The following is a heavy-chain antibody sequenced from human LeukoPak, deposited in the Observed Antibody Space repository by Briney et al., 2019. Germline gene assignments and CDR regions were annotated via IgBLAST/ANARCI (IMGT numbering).Heavy chain of an antibody. J-gene: IGHJ4*02. Sequence: GSLRLSCVVSGFTFSSYWMSWVRQAPGKGLEWVANIKQDGSEKYCVDSVKGRFTMSRDNAKNSLYLQMNSLRAEDTAVYYCARVQWELRGVGSYFEYWGQGALVTVSS. D-gene: IGHD1-26*01. V-gene: IGHV3-7*01. CDR2: IKQDGSEK. CDR1: GFTFSSYW. CDR3: ARVQWELRGVGSYFEY.